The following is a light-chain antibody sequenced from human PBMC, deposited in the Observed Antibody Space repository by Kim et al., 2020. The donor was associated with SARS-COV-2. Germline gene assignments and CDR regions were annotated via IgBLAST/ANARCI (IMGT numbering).Light chain of an antibody. Sequence: ATINCKSSQSVLYSSNNKNYLAWYQQKPGQPPKLLIYWASSRETGVPDRFSGSGSGTDFTLTISSLQAEDVAVYYCQQYYSTPLTFGGGTKVDIK. CDR1: QSVLYSSNNKNY. CDR2: WAS. CDR3: QQYYSTPLT. V-gene: IGKV4-1*01. J-gene: IGKJ4*01.